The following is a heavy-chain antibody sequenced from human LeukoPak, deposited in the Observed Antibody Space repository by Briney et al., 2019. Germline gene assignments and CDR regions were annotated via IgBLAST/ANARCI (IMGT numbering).Heavy chain of an antibody. D-gene: IGHD3-3*01. J-gene: IGHJ4*02. V-gene: IGHV3-30*18. CDR1: GFTFSNAW. CDR3: AKDSLIFGVDSNLDY. CDR2: ISYDGSNK. Sequence: GGSLRLSCAASGFTFSNAWMSWVRQAPGKGLEWVAVISYDGSNKYYADSVKGRFTISRDNSKNTLYLQMNSLRAEDTAVYYCAKDSLIFGVDSNLDYWGQGTLVTVSS.